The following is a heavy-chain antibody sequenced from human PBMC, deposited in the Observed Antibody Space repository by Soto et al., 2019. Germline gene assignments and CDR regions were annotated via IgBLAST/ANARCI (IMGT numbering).Heavy chain of an antibody. CDR2: IYYTGST. V-gene: IGHV4-61*01. J-gene: IGHJ4*02. CDR1: GGSVNTAPYH. Sequence: PSETLSLTCTVSGGSVNTAPYHWSWIRQSPRNGLEWIGNIYYTGSTNYNPSFESRVAISLDTSNNQFSLRLTSLTAADTAVYFCARDHHSYYDTSGYYPYFDFWGQGTLVTVSP. CDR3: ARDHHSYYDTSGYYPYFDF. D-gene: IGHD3-22*01.